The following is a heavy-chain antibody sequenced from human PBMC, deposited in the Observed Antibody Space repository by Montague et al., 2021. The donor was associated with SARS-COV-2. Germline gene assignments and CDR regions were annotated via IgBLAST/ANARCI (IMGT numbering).Heavy chain of an antibody. CDR1: DGSFSDYS. CDR3: ARGRQHINMLVVVVTGGEYYFDF. D-gene: IGHD3-22*01. CDR2: INHRGST. V-gene: IGHV4-34*01. J-gene: IGHJ4*02. Sequence: SETLSLTCAVYDGSFSDYSWTWIRQPPGKGLEWIGEINHRGSTNYNPSLKSRVTISVDTSKNQFSLKMTSVTAADTAVYYCARGRQHINMLVVVVTGGEYYFDFWGQGTLVAVSS.